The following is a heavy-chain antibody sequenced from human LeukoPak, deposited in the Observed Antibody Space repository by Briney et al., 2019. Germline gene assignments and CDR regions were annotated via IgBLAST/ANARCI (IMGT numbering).Heavy chain of an antibody. V-gene: IGHV3-21*01. CDR3: AREAAAGTIDY. CDR2: ISSSSSYT. Sequence: SGGSLRLSCAASGFTFSSYSMNWVRQAPGKGLEWVSSISSSSSYTYYADSVKGRFTISRDNAKNSLYLQMNSLRAEDTAVYYCAREAAAGTIDYWGQGTLVTVSS. J-gene: IGHJ4*02. D-gene: IGHD6-13*01. CDR1: GFTFSSYS.